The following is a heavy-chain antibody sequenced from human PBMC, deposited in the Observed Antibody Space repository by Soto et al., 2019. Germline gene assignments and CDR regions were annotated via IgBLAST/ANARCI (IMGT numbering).Heavy chain of an antibody. CDR2: ISSSSSYI. Sequence: WGSLRLSCAASGFTFISYSINLFRHSPVKGLEWVSSISSSSSYIYYADSVKGRFTISRDNAKNSLYLQMNSLRAEDTAVYYCARDGLLGWHRQGCFDYWGQGTLVTVSS. V-gene: IGHV3-21*01. J-gene: IGHJ4*02. CDR3: ARDGLLGWHRQGCFDY. D-gene: IGHD2-15*01. CDR1: GFTFISYS.